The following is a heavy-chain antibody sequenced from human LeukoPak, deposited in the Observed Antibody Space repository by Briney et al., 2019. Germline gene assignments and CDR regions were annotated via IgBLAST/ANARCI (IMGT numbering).Heavy chain of an antibody. CDR2: IYYSGST. D-gene: IGHD3-3*01. Sequence: SETLSLTCIVSGVSISSYYWGWIRQPPGKGLEWIGYIYYSGSTNYNPSLKSRVTISVDTSKNQFSLKLSSVTAADRVVYYCARFRYDCWSGYPSSSRYYMDVWGKGTMVTVSS. CDR3: ARFRYDCWSGYPSSSRYYMDV. V-gene: IGHV4-59*01. J-gene: IGHJ6*03. CDR1: GVSISSYY.